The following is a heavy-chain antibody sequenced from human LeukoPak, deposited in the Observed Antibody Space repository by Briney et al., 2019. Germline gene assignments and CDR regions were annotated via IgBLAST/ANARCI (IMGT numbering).Heavy chain of an antibody. Sequence: QTLSLTRAISGDSVSSNSAAWNWIRQSPSRGLEWLGRIYYRSKWYNTNAVSVKSLISINPDTSKNQFSLQLNSVTPEDTAVYYCAREGTDLPRYCSGGSCYSGVVGWGSYYYHYMDVWGKGTTVTVSS. J-gene: IGHJ6*03. CDR3: AREGTDLPRYCSGGSCYSGVVGWGSYYYHYMDV. CDR2: IYYRSKWYN. V-gene: IGHV6-1*01. D-gene: IGHD2-15*01. CDR1: GDSVSSNSAA.